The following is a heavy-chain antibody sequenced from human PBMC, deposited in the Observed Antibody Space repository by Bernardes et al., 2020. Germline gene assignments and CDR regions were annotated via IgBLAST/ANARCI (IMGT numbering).Heavy chain of an antibody. Sequence: SGPTLVKPTQTLTLTCTFSGFSLSTSGVGVGWIRQPPGKALEWLALIYWDNDKRYSPSLKSRLTITKDTSKNQVVLTMTNMDPVDTATYYCAHRSSGWYIPYFDYWGQGTLVTVSS. CDR2: IYWDNDK. J-gene: IGHJ4*02. D-gene: IGHD6-19*01. V-gene: IGHV2-5*02. CDR1: GFSLSTSGVG. CDR3: AHRSSGWYIPYFDY.